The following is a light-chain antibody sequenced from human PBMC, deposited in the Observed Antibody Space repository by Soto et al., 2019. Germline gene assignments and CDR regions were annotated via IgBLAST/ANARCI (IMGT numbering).Light chain of an antibody. J-gene: IGKJ4*01. CDR1: QSVSSY. CDR2: DAS. Sequence: EIVLTQSPATLSLSPGERATLSCRASQSVSSYLAWYQQKPGQALRLLIYDASNMATGIPARFSGSGSGTDFTLTISRLEPEDFAVYYCQQRSNWPLTFGGGTKVEIK. CDR3: QQRSNWPLT. V-gene: IGKV3-11*01.